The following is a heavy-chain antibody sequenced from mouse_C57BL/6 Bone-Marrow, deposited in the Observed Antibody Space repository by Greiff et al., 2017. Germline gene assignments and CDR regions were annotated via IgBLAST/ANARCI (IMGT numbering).Heavy chain of an antibody. J-gene: IGHJ2*01. CDR2: IDPENGAT. CDR3: TTPTVTYFDY. V-gene: IGHV14-4*01. D-gene: IGHD1-1*01. CDR1: GFNIKDDY. Sequence: EVQVVESGAELVRPGASVKLSCTASGFNIKDDYMHWVKQRPEQGLEWIGWIDPENGATEYASKFQGKATITADTSSNTAYLQLSSLTSEDTAVYYCTTPTVTYFDYWGQGTTLTVSS.